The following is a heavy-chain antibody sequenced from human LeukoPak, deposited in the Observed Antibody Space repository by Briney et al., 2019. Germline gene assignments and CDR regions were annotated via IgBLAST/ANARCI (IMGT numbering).Heavy chain of an antibody. CDR1: GYSFTTYW. D-gene: IGHD5-12*01. CDR3: ARRDSGYEFFDY. J-gene: IGHJ4*02. CDR2: IYPGDSDT. Sequence: ESREISCKASGYSFTTYWIGWVRQMPGKGLEWMGIIYPGDSDTRYSPSSQGQVTISADKPISTAYLPWSSLKASDTAMYYCARRDSGYEFFDYWGQGTLHTVFS. V-gene: IGHV5-51*04.